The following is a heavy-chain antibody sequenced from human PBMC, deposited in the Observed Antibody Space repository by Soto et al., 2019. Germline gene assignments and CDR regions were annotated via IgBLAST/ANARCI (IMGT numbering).Heavy chain of an antibody. J-gene: IGHJ4*02. Sequence: QVQLEQSGAEVKQPGSSVKVSCKTSGGTFSTYAINWVRQAPGQGLEWMGAIIPLFGTADYSQKFQGRVTITADESTSTAYMELSSLRSDDTAVYFSARPKGTYSSGYYYFDFWGQGTLVTVSS. V-gene: IGHV1-69*01. CDR1: GGTFSTYA. D-gene: IGHD6-19*01. CDR3: ARPKGTYSSGYYYFDF. CDR2: IIPLFGTA.